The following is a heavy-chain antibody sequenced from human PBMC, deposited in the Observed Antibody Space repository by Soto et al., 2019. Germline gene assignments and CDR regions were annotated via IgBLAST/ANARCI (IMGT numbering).Heavy chain of an antibody. CDR3: ARMFSGDYTFFFAY. V-gene: IGHV1-69*13. CDR2: ITPMFGTA. D-gene: IGHD4-17*01. Sequence: GASVKVSCKASGGTFSRYAISWVRQAPGQGLEWMGGITPMFGTANYAQKFQGRLTITADESTTTAYMELSSLRSEDTAVYYCARMFSGDYTFFFAYWGQGTLVTVSS. J-gene: IGHJ4*02. CDR1: GGTFSRYA.